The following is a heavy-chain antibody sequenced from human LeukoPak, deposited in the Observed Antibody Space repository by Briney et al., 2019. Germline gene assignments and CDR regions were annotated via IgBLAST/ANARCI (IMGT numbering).Heavy chain of an antibody. J-gene: IGHJ4*02. V-gene: IGHV3-23*01. CDR2: ISGGGGGTT. CDR1: GFTFSNYA. CDR3: AKDPSYE. Sequence: PGGSLRLSCAASGFTFSNYAMSWVRQAPGKGLEWVSGISGGGGGTTSYADSVKGRFTISRDNSKNTPFLQMNSLRADDTAVYYCAKDPSYEWGQGTLVTVSS. D-gene: IGHD3-22*01.